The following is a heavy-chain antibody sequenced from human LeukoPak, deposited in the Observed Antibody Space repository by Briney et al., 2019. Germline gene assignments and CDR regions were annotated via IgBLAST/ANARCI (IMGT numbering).Heavy chain of an antibody. V-gene: IGHV4-39*01. CDR3: ARSSFEYFQH. J-gene: IGHJ1*01. CDR1: GGSISSTSYY. Sequence: SETLSLTCTVSGGSISSTSYYWGWIRQPPGKGLEWIGSICYSGSTYHNPSLKSRVTISVDTSKNQFQFSLKLSSVTAADTAVCYCARSSFEYFQHWGQGTLVTVSS. D-gene: IGHD3-10*01. CDR2: ICYSGST.